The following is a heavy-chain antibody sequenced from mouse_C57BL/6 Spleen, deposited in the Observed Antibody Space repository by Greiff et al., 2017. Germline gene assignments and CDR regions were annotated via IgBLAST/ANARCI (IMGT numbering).Heavy chain of an antibody. Sequence: EVKLVESGGGLVKPGGSLKLSCAASGFTFSSYTMSWVRQTPEKRLEWVATISGGGGNTYYPDSVKGRFTIARDNAKNTLYLQMSSLRSEDTALYYCARHRFAVVFDYWGQGTTLTVSS. V-gene: IGHV5-9*01. D-gene: IGHD1-1*01. CDR3: ARHRFAVVFDY. J-gene: IGHJ2*01. CDR1: GFTFSSYT. CDR2: ISGGGGNT.